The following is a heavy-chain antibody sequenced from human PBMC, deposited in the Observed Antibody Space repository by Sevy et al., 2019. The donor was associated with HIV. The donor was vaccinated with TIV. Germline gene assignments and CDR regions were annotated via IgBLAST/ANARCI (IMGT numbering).Heavy chain of an antibody. CDR2: ISTFNVNT. D-gene: IGHD2-2*01. CDR1: GCTFTSYA. J-gene: IGHJ4*02. Sequence: ASVKVSCKASGCTFTSYAISWVRQAPGQGLEWMGWISTFNVNTNNAQKFQGRVTMTTDTSTSTAYMELRSLRSDDTAVYYCARDDCSNLSCHGSLLYWGQGTLVTVSS. V-gene: IGHV1-18*01. CDR3: ARDDCSNLSCHGSLLY.